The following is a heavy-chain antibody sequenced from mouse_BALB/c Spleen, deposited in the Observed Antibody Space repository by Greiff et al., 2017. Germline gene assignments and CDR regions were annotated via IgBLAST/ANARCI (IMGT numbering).Heavy chain of an antibody. CDR3: ARSTMITAPAY. CDR2: IYPGDGDT. D-gene: IGHD2-4*01. V-gene: IGHV1-80*01. Sequence: QVQLQQSGAELVRPGSSVKISCKASGYAFSSYWMNWVKQRPGQGLEWIGQIYPGDGDTNYNGKFKGKATLTADKSSSTAYMQLSSLTSEDSAVYFCARSTMITAPAYWGQGTLVTVSA. J-gene: IGHJ3*01. CDR1: GYAFSSYW.